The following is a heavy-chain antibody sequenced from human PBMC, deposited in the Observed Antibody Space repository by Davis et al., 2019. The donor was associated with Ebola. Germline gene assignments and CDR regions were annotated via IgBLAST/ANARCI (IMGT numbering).Heavy chain of an antibody. CDR2: ISGSGGRT. Sequence: GESLKISCAASGFTFSSYAMSWVRQAPGKGLEWVSAISGSGGRTYYADSVKGRFTISRDNSKNTLYLQMNSLRAEDTAVYYCAKERDSSGYFDYWGQGTLVTVSS. J-gene: IGHJ4*02. CDR3: AKERDSSGYFDY. V-gene: IGHV3-23*01. CDR1: GFTFSSYA. D-gene: IGHD6-19*01.